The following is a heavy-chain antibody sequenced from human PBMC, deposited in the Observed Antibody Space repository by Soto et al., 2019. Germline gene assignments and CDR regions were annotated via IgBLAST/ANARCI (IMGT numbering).Heavy chain of an antibody. CDR3: ARDSASSSSRGLDS. CDR1: GGSISIYY. Sequence: PSETVSLTCTVSGGSISIYYWSWIRQPPGKGLEWIGYINYSGNTNYNPSLRSRVTMSVDTSKKQFSLKVSSVTAADTAVYYCARDSASSSSRGLDSWGQGTLVTVSS. D-gene: IGHD6-6*01. CDR2: INYSGNT. V-gene: IGHV4-59*01. J-gene: IGHJ4*02.